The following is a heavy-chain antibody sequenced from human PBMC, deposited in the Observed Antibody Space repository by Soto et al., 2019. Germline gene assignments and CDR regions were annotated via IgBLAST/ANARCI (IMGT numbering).Heavy chain of an antibody. CDR3: ARGHSSAWQYYFDY. D-gene: IGHD6-19*01. CDR1: GFAFSTYA. V-gene: IGHV3-23*01. Sequence: PGGSLRLSCAASGFAFSTYAMSWVRQAPGKGLEWVSAITSGGNTNYANSVKGRFTLSRDNSKNTLYLQMDSLRAEDTAVYYCARGHSSAWQYYFDYCGEGTLVTVSS. CDR2: ITSGGNT. J-gene: IGHJ4*02.